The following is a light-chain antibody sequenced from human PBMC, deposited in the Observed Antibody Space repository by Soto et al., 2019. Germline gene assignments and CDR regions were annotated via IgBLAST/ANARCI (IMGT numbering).Light chain of an antibody. Sequence: DFVMTQSPLSLPVTLGKPASIFCRSNQSLVHSDGIAYFSWFQQRPGRSPRRXIYKVSNRDSGVPARFSGSGSGTDFELKISRVEAEDVGVYYCMQGTHWPITFGQGTRLEIK. CDR2: KVS. J-gene: IGKJ5*01. CDR1: QSLVHSDGIAY. V-gene: IGKV2-30*02. CDR3: MQGTHWPIT.